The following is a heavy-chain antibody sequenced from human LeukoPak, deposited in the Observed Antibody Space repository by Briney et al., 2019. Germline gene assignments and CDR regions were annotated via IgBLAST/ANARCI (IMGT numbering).Heavy chain of an antibody. J-gene: IGHJ4*02. V-gene: IGHV4-59*01. CDR3: ARVYCSGGSCAFDY. CDR1: GGSIGSYY. Sequence: PSETLSLTCTVSGGSIGSYYWSWIRQPPGKGLEWIGYIYYSGSTNYNPSLKSRVTISVDTSKNQFSLKLSSVTAADTAVYYCARVYCSGGSCAFDYWAREPWSPSPQ. CDR2: IYYSGST. D-gene: IGHD2-15*01.